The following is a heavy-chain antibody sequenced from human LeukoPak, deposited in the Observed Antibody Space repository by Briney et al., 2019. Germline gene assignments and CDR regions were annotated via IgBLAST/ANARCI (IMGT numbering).Heavy chain of an antibody. V-gene: IGHV4-39*01. D-gene: IGHD6-13*01. CDR3: ATTRAYSSNWYYYDC. J-gene: IGHJ4*02. CDR2: MYYSGST. Sequence: PSETLSLTCALSGDSISSRVSYWGWIRQPPGKGLEWIGSMYYSGSTYYNSSHKSRLTLSVDTSRNQFSLKLSSVTAADTAVYYCATTRAYSSNWYYYDCWGLGTLVTVSS. CDR1: GDSISSRVSY.